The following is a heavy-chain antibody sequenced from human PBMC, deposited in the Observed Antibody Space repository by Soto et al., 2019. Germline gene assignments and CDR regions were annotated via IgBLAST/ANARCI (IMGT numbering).Heavy chain of an antibody. CDR2: ISSSSSTI. Sequence: GSLRLSCAASGFTFSSYSMNWVRQAPGKGLEWVSYISSSSSTIYYADSVKGRFTISRDNAKNSLYLQMNSLRDEDTAVYYCASSPYYDFWSGYFNYYGMDVWGQGTTVTVSS. D-gene: IGHD3-3*01. V-gene: IGHV3-48*02. J-gene: IGHJ6*02. CDR1: GFTFSSYS. CDR3: ASSPYYDFWSGYFNYYGMDV.